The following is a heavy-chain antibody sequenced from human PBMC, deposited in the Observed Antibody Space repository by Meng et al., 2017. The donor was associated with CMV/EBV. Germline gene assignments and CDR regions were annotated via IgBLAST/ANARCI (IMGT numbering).Heavy chain of an antibody. D-gene: IGHD1-26*01. V-gene: IGHV3-23*03. CDR1: GFTFSSYA. CDR3: AKVMGIVEATTTYYYYGMDV. Sequence: GGSLRLSCAASGFTFSSYAMSWVRQAPGKGLEWVSVIYSGGSSTYYADSVKGRFTISRDNSKNTLYLQMNSLRAEDTAVYYCAKVMGIVEATTTYYYYGMDVWGQGTTVTVSS. CDR2: IYSGGSST. J-gene: IGHJ6*02.